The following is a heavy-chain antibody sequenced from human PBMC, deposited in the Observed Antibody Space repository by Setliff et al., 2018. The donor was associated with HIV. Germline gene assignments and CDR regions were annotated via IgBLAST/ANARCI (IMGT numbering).Heavy chain of an antibody. Sequence: SCTASGFTFGDYGMSWVRQAPGKGLEWVGFIRSKAYGGTTEYAASVKGRFTISRDDSKSIAYLQMNDLKTEDTAVYYCTRDPQYYNFWSGYFDYWGQGTLVTVSS. J-gene: IGHJ4*02. V-gene: IGHV3-49*04. D-gene: IGHD3-3*01. CDR3: TRDPQYYNFWSGYFDY. CDR1: GFTFGDYG. CDR2: IRSKAYGGTT.